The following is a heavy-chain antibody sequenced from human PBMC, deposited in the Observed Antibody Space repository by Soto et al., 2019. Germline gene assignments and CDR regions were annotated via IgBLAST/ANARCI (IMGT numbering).Heavy chain of an antibody. Sequence: SETLSLTCTVSGGSVSSGDYYWSWIRQPPGKGLEWIGYIYYSGSTYYNPSLKSRVTISVDTSKNQFSLKLSSVTAADTAVYYCARVGYSYGIGIEMDVWGQGTTVTVSS. V-gene: IGHV4-30-4*01. CDR3: ARVGYSYGIGIEMDV. CDR1: GGSVSSGDYY. J-gene: IGHJ6*02. CDR2: IYYSGST. D-gene: IGHD5-18*01.